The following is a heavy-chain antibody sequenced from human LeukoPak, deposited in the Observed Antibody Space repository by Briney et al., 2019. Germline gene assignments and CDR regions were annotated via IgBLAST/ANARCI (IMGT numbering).Heavy chain of an antibody. V-gene: IGHV3-23*01. CDR2: ISGSGGST. CDR3: AKDLTGYCSSTSCASGAFDI. CDR1: GFTFSSYA. J-gene: IGHJ3*02. Sequence: GGSLRLSCAASGFTFSSYAMSWVRQAPGKGLEWVSAISGSGGSTYYADSVKGRFTISRDNSKNTLYLQMNSLRAEDTAVYYCAKDLTGYCSSTSCASGAFDIWGQGTMVTVSS. D-gene: IGHD2-2*03.